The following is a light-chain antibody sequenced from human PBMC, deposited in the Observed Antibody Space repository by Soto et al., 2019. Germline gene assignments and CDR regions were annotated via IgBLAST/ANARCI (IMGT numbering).Light chain of an antibody. CDR2: KAS. CDR1: QSIGNW. J-gene: IGKJ1*01. CDR3: QQYNSWT. Sequence: DIQMTQSPSTLSASVGDRVTISCRASQSIGNWLAWYQQKPGKAPKILIYKASNLESGVPSRFSGSGSGTEFTLTISRLQPDDFATYYCQQYNSWTFGQGTKVEIK. V-gene: IGKV1-5*03.